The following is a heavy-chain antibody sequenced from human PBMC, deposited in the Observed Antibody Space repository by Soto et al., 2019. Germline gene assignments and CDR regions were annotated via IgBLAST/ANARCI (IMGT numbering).Heavy chain of an antibody. CDR3: ATGYYLRGRQPEYFQH. CDR1: GYTPTELS. CDR2: FDPEDGET. D-gene: IGHD3-22*01. J-gene: IGHJ1*01. Sequence: ASVKVSCKASGYTPTELSMHWVRQAPGKGLEWMGGFDPEDGETIYAQKFQGRVTMTEDTSTDTAYMELSSLRSEDTAVYYCATGYYLRGRQPEYFQHWGQGTLVTVSS. V-gene: IGHV1-24*01.